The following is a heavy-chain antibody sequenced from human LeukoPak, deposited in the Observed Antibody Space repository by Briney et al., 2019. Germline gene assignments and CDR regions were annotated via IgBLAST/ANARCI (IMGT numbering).Heavy chain of an antibody. CDR3: ARGSDYGDYCDY. CDR2: INHSGST. D-gene: IGHD4-17*01. Sequence: SETLSLTCAVYGGSFSGYYWSWIRQPPGKGLEWIGEINHSGSTNYNPSLKSRVTISVDTSKNQFSLKLSSVTAADTAVYYRARGSDYGDYCDYWGQGTLVTVSS. V-gene: IGHV4-34*01. CDR1: GGSFSGYY. J-gene: IGHJ4*02.